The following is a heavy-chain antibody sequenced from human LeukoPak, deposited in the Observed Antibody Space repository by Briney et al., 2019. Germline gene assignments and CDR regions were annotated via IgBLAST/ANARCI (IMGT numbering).Heavy chain of an antibody. J-gene: IGHJ4*02. CDR3: ARDQGLGLRWDFGY. V-gene: IGHV4-34*01. D-gene: IGHD4-23*01. CDR1: GGSFSGYY. CDR2: INHSGST. Sequence: PSETLSLTCAVYGGSFSGYYWSWIRQPPGKGLEWIGEINHSGSTNYNPSLKSRVTISVDRSKNQFSLKLSSVTAADTAVYYCARDQGLGLRWDFGYWGQGTLVTVSS.